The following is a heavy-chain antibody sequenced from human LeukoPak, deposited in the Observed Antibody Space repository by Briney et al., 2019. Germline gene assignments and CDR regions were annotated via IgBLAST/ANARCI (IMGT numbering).Heavy chain of an antibody. V-gene: IGHV4-38-2*02. CDR2: IYHSGST. CDR3: ARDRRNSNWFDP. Sequence: SETLSLTCTVSGYSISSGYYWGWIRQPPGKGLEWIGSIYHSGSTYYNPSLKGRATISVDTSKNQFSLKLSSVTAADTAVYYCARDRRNSNWFDPWGQGTLVTVSS. J-gene: IGHJ5*02. CDR1: GYSISSGYY. D-gene: IGHD1/OR15-1a*01.